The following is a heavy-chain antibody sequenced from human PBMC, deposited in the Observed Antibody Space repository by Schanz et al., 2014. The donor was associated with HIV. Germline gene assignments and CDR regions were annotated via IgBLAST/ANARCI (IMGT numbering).Heavy chain of an antibody. CDR1: GFTFSSYS. Sequence: EVHLLESGGGLVQPGGSLRLSCAASGFTFSSYSMSWVRQAPGKGLEWVSAISGSGVNTYYADSVKGRFTISRDVSKNTVYLQLRSLRIEDTAVYFCAKVLGKSVSWSDAFDFWGQGTRVTVSS. V-gene: IGHV3-23*01. D-gene: IGHD6-13*01. CDR2: ISGSGVNT. J-gene: IGHJ3*01. CDR3: AKVLGKSVSWSDAFDF.